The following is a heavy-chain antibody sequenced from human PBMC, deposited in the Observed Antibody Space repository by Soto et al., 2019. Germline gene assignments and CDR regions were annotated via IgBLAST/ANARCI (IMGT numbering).Heavy chain of an antibody. Sequence: ASVKVSCKASGYTFTGYYIHWVRQAPGQGLEWMGWINPNSGGTNYAQKFQGRVTMTRDTSISTAYMELSRLRSDDTAVYYCAGYHGGDDDFWSGYPTHAFDIWGQGTMVTVSS. V-gene: IGHV1-2*02. CDR1: GYTFTGYY. J-gene: IGHJ3*02. D-gene: IGHD3-3*01. CDR3: AGYHGGDDDFWSGYPTHAFDI. CDR2: INPNSGGT.